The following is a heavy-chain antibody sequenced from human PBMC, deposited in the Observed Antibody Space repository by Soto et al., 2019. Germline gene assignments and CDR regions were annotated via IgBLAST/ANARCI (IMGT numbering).Heavy chain of an antibody. Sequence: ASVKVSCKASGYTFTSYAMDWVRQAPGQRLEWMGWINAGNGNTKYSQKFQGRVTITRDTSASTAYMELSSLRSEDTAVYYCARVRPMYYYDSSGSPNPYYYYGMDVWGQGTTVTVSS. J-gene: IGHJ6*02. V-gene: IGHV1-3*01. D-gene: IGHD3-22*01. CDR1: GYTFTSYA. CDR3: ARVRPMYYYDSSGSPNPYYYYGMDV. CDR2: INAGNGNT.